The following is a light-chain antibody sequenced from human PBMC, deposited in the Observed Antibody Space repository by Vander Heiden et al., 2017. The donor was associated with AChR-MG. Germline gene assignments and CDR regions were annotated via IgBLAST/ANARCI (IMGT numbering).Light chain of an antibody. J-gene: IGLJ1*01. CDR1: LSNIWNNY. V-gene: IGLV1-51*01. CDR2: DDN. Sequence: QSILTQPPSVSAAPGPKVTISCSGSLSNIWNNYVSWYPHIPGTAPKLLMYDDNERPAGIPDRFSGSKSGTSATLGITGLQTGDEADYYCGTWDGSVRGYVFGAGTKVTVL. CDR3: GTWDGSVRGYV.